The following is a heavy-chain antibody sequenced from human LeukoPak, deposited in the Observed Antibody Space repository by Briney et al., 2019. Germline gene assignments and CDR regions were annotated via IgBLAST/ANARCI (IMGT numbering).Heavy chain of an antibody. Sequence: GGSLRLSCAASGFTVSSNYMSWVRQAPGKGLEWVSVIYSGGSQYYADSVKGRFTISRDNSKNTLYRQMNSLRAEDTAVYYCASHWYSSGWYGCDYWGQGTLVTVSS. CDR2: IYSGGSQ. CDR1: GFTVSSNY. D-gene: IGHD6-19*01. CDR3: ASHWYSSGWYGCDY. V-gene: IGHV3-53*01. J-gene: IGHJ4*02.